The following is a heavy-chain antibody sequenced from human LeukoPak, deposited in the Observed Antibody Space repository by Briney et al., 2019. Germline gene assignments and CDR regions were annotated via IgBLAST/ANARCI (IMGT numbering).Heavy chain of an antibody. CDR1: GGTFSSYA. V-gene: IGHV1-69*05. Sequence: SVKVSCKASGGTFSSYAISWVRQAPGQGLEWMRGIIPIFGTANYAQKFQGRVTITTDESTSTAYMELSSLRSEDTAVYYCARQRGVTIPYYYMDVWGKGTTVTVSS. D-gene: IGHD3-3*01. J-gene: IGHJ6*03. CDR2: IIPIFGTA. CDR3: ARQRGVTIPYYYMDV.